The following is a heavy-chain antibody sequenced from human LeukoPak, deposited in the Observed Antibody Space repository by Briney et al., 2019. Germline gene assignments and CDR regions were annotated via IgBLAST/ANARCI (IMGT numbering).Heavy chain of an antibody. CDR3: ARTPGVRGVFFGFDP. Sequence: SETLSLTCAVYGGSFSGYYRSWIRQPPGKGLEWIGEINHSGSTNYNPSLKSRVTISVDTSRNQFSLKLSSVTAADTAVYYCARTPGVRGVFFGFDPWGQGTLVTVSS. CDR1: GGSFSGYY. J-gene: IGHJ5*02. V-gene: IGHV4-34*01. D-gene: IGHD3-10*01. CDR2: INHSGST.